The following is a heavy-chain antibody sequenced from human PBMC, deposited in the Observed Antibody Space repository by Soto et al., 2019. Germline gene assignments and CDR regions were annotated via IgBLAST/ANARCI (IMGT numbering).Heavy chain of an antibody. Sequence: LRLSCAASRFSFSTYWMTWVRQAPGKGLEWVANINQDGSEKYFMDSVKGRFTISRDNAKKSLYLQMTSLRAEDTAVYSCAGGNALDVWGQGTTVTVS. CDR3: AGGNALDV. V-gene: IGHV3-7*01. CDR1: RFSFSTYW. J-gene: IGHJ6*02. CDR2: INQDGSEK.